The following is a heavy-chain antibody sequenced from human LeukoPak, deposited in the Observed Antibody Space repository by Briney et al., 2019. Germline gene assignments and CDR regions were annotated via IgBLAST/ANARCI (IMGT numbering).Heavy chain of an antibody. V-gene: IGHV5-51*01. CDR1: GYSFTSYW. J-gene: IGHJ3*02. CDR3: ARSIAAAGTNAFDI. Sequence: GESLKISCKGSGYSFTSYWIGWVRQMPGKGLEWMGIIYPGDSDTRYSPSFQGQVTISADKSISIAYPQWSSLKASDTAMYYCARSIAAAGTNAFDIWGQGTMVTVSS. CDR2: IYPGDSDT. D-gene: IGHD6-13*01.